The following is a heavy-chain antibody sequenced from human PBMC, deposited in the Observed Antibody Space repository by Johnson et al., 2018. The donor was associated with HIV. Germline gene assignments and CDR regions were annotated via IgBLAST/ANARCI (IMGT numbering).Heavy chain of an antibody. Sequence: QVQLVESGGGVVQPGRSLRLSCAASGFIFGGFGLHWVRQAPGKGLEWVASISYDGGNKYYADSMKGRFTISRDNSKNTLYLPMNSLRAEDTAVYYCARSHQFGSQGPDDAFDIWGQGTMVTVSS. J-gene: IGHJ3*02. V-gene: IGHV3-30*03. D-gene: IGHD1-26*01. CDR3: ARSHQFGSQGPDDAFDI. CDR2: ISYDGGNK. CDR1: GFIFGGFG.